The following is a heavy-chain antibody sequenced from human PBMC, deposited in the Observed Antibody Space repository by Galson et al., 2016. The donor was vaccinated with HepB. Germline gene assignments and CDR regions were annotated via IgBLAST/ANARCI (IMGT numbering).Heavy chain of an antibody. CDR3: ARDGRVGELESFDY. D-gene: IGHD3-10*01. Sequence: SLRLSCAVSGFTFSSCEMNWVRQAPGKGLEWVSYISSRGSTIYYADSVKGRFTISRDNAENSLYLQMNSLRAEDTAVYYCARDGRVGELESFDYWGQGTLVTVSS. J-gene: IGHJ4*02. CDR1: GFTFSSCE. CDR2: ISSRGSTI. V-gene: IGHV3-48*03.